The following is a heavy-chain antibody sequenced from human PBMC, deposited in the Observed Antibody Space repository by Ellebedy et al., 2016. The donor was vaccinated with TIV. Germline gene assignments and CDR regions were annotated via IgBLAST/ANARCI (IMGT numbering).Heavy chain of an antibody. CDR2: IGTTGNTV. D-gene: IGHD3-16*01. Sequence: PGGSLRLSCAASGFTLSSYAMSWVRQAPGKGLEWVSCIGTTGNTVYYADSVKGRFTISRDNAMNSLYLEMNSLRDEDTAVYYCARVRGTYAYGMDVWGQGTTVTVSS. V-gene: IGHV3-48*02. J-gene: IGHJ6*02. CDR3: ARVRGTYAYGMDV. CDR1: GFTLSSYA.